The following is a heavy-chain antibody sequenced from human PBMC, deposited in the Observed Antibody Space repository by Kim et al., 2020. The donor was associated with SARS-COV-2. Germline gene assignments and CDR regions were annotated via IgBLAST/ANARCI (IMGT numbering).Heavy chain of an antibody. J-gene: IGHJ3*02. D-gene: IGHD3-9*01. V-gene: IGHV3-23*01. Sequence: RLTISRDNSKGTLYLQMNSLRAEDTAVYYCARGSAYYDILTGYSYAAFDIWGQGTMVTVSS. CDR3: ARGSAYYDILTGYSYAAFDI.